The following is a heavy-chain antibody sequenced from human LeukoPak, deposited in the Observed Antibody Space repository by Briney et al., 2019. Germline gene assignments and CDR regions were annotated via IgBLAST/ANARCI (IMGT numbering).Heavy chain of an antibody. CDR3: ARERYGGYYDSSGTTSEFVFDY. Sequence: TSETLSLTCTVSGGSISSGGYYWSWIRQHPGKGLEWIGYIYYSGSTYYNPSLKSRVTISIDTSKNQFSLKLSSVTAADTAVYYCARERYGGYYDSSGTTSEFVFDYWGQGTLVTVSS. D-gene: IGHD3-22*01. CDR1: GGSISSGGYY. V-gene: IGHV4-31*03. CDR2: IYYSGST. J-gene: IGHJ4*02.